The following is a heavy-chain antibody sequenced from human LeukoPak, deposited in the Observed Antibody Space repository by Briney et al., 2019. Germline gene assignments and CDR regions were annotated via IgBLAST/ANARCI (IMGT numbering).Heavy chain of an antibody. CDR3: ASASGYSYGPFDY. CDR2: IFPGDSDT. Sequence: GESLKISCKGSGYSFTCYWIAWVRPMPGKGLGWMGIIFPGDSDTRYHPSFQGHVTTSADNSISTAYLQWSSLKASDTAIYYCASASGYSYGPFDYWGQGTLVTVSS. CDR1: GYSFTCYW. J-gene: IGHJ4*02. V-gene: IGHV5-51*01. D-gene: IGHD5-18*01.